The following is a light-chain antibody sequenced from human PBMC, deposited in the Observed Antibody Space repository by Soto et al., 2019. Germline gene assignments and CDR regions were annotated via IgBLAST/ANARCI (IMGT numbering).Light chain of an antibody. CDR1: QSVSSN. CDR3: QQYNNWPPVT. V-gene: IGKV3-15*01. CDR2: GAS. Sequence: EIVMTQSPATLSVSPGERATLSCRASQSVSSNLAWYQQKPGQAPRLLIYGASTRATGIPARFSGSGAGTEFTLIISSLQSEDSAVYYCQQYNNWPPVTFGGGTKVEIK. J-gene: IGKJ4*01.